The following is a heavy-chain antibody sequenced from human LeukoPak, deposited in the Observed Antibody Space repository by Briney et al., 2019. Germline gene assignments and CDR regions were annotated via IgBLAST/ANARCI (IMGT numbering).Heavy chain of an antibody. J-gene: IGHJ5*02. D-gene: IGHD5-24*01. CDR1: GFSFGSYW. Sequence: PGGSLRLSCAASGFSFGSYWMSWVRQAPGKGLEWVANIKQEGSEKFYADSVKGRFTISRDNAKNSLYLQMNSLRAEDTGIYYCARENRDGYNPYNWFDPWGQRTLVTVSS. CDR3: ARENRDGYNPYNWFDP. CDR2: IKQEGSEK. V-gene: IGHV3-7*01.